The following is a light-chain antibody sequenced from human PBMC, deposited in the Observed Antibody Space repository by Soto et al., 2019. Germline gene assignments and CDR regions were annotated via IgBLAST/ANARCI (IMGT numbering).Light chain of an antibody. J-gene: IGLJ1*01. CDR1: SSNIGSNT. V-gene: IGLV1-44*01. CDR2: TDN. CDR3: QSYDSSLSGSV. Sequence: QSVLTQPPSASGTPGQRVTVSCSGSSSNIGSNTVNWYQQLPGTAPKLLIYTDNQRPSGVPDRFSGSKSGTSASLAITGLQAEDEADYYCQSYDSSLSGSVFGTGTKVTVL.